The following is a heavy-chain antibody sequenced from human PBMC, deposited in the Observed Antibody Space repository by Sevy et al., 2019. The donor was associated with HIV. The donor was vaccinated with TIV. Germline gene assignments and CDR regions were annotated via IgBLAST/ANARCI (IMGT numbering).Heavy chain of an antibody. Sequence: ASVKVSCKASGGTCSSYAISWVRQAPGQGLEWMGGIIPIFGTANYAQKFQGRVTITADESTSTAYMELSSLRSEDTAVYYCARDSGDTAMALDYWGQGTLVTVSS. D-gene: IGHD5-18*01. J-gene: IGHJ4*02. CDR2: IIPIFGTA. V-gene: IGHV1-69*13. CDR1: GGTCSSYA. CDR3: ARDSGDTAMALDY.